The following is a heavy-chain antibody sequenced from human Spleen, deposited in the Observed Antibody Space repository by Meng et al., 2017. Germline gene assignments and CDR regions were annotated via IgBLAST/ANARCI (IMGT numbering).Heavy chain of an antibody. Sequence: GGSLRLSCVVSGFTVSSYYMNWVRQAPGKGLEWVSVIYSGGSTYYADSVKGRFTISRDNSKNTLFFQMNSLRAEDTAVYYCVRSGLHGTFDYWGQGTLVTVSS. V-gene: IGHV3-53*01. CDR1: GFTVSSYY. CDR3: VRSGLHGTFDY. CDR2: IYSGGST. J-gene: IGHJ4*02. D-gene: IGHD4-11*01.